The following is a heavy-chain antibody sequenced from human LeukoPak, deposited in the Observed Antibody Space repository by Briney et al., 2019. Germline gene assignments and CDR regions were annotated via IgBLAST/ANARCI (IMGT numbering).Heavy chain of an antibody. D-gene: IGHD5-18*01. CDR2: TYYSGST. J-gene: IGHJ4*02. CDR1: DDSITSFY. Sequence: SETLSLTCTVSDDSITSFYWSWIRQPPGKGLEWIGYTYYSGSTQYNPSLKSRVTISVDTSKNQFSLKLSSVTAADTAVYYCARAGYSYGYGYYFDYWGQGALVTVSS. CDR3: ARAGYSYGYGYYFDY. V-gene: IGHV4-59*01.